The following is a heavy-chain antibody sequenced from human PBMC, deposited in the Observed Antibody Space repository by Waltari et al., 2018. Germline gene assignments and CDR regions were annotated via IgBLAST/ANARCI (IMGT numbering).Heavy chain of an antibody. Sequence: EVQLVESGGGLVQPGGSLRLSCAASGFTFSTYDMHWVRQATGKGLELGSAIGTLGDTYYPDAVKGRFTISRENAGNSFYLQMNSLRAEDTAVYYCAGSGNSSDWNGLEYWGQGILVIVSP. V-gene: IGHV3-13*01. CDR1: GFTFSTYD. J-gene: IGHJ4*02. CDR2: IGTLGDT. CDR3: AGSGNSSDWNGLEY. D-gene: IGHD6-19*01.